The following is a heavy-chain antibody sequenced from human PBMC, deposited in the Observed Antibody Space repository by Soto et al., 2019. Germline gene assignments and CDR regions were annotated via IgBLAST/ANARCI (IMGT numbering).Heavy chain of an antibody. V-gene: IGHV4-39*01. CDR3: ARHRTTLVTQAYFDH. J-gene: IGHJ4*02. D-gene: IGHD2-21*02. CDR1: GEYMSSSSYY. CDR2: LNSTSRT. Sequence: PSEDQSLTCIASGEYMSSSSYYWGWIRKNQGKCLEWIGTLNSTSRTYYNPSFKSRDTISIDSSKNPFSLKFRSVTATDTAAYSCARHRTTLVTQAYFDHCAQGALVTLSS.